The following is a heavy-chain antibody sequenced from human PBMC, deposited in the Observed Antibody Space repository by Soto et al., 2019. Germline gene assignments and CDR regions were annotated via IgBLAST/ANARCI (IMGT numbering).Heavy chain of an antibody. V-gene: IGHV4-30-4*07. CDR3: ARDRGFFFQAEDGIRDVRSVSAFLLNRSSDL. D-gene: IGHD3-10*02. J-gene: IGHJ2*01. Sequence: RIRQPKRKGRGWIVYICYSGGSHYNPSLKIRVTISVDTSKNQFALKRSSVTATDTAVDYCARDRGFFFQAEDGIRDVRSVSAFLLNRSSDL. CDR2: ICYSGGS.